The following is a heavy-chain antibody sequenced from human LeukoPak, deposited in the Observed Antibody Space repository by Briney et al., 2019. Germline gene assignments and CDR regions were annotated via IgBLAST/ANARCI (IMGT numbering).Heavy chain of an antibody. Sequence: GGSLRLSCAASGFTFSSYAMSWVRQAPGKGLEWVSAISGSGGSTYYADSVKGRFTIPRDNSKNALYLQMNSLRAEDTAVYYCAKPMYYYDSSGYPYYFDYWGQGTLVTVSS. CDR2: ISGSGGST. CDR1: GFTFSSYA. J-gene: IGHJ4*02. V-gene: IGHV3-23*01. D-gene: IGHD3-22*01. CDR3: AKPMYYYDSSGYPYYFDY.